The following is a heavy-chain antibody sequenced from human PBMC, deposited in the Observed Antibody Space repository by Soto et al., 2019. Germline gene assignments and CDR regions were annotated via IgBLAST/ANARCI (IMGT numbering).Heavy chain of an antibody. CDR3: AREKYYYDSSGYYYRWFDP. J-gene: IGHJ5*02. Sequence: EVQLVESGGGLVQPGGSLRLSCAASGFTFSSYEMNWVRQAPGKGLEWVSYISSSGSTIYYADSVKGRFTISRDNAKNSLYLQMNSLRAEDTAVYYCAREKYYYDSSGYYYRWFDPLGQGTLVTVSS. D-gene: IGHD3-22*01. V-gene: IGHV3-48*03. CDR1: GFTFSSYE. CDR2: ISSSGSTI.